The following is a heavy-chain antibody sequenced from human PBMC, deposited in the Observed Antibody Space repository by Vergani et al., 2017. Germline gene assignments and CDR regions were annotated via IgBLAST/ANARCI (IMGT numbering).Heavy chain of an antibody. CDR1: GGSISSHY. V-gene: IGHV4-59*11. CDR2: IYYSGST. Sequence: QVQLQESGPGLVKPSETLSLTCTVSGGSISSHYWSWIRQPPGKGLEWIGYIYYSGSTNYNPSLKSRVTISVDTSKNQFSLKLSSVTAADTAVYYCARVKNYGDVAPYYYYYGMDVWGQGTTVTVSS. CDR3: ARVKNYGDVAPYYYYYGMDV. D-gene: IGHD4-17*01. J-gene: IGHJ6*02.